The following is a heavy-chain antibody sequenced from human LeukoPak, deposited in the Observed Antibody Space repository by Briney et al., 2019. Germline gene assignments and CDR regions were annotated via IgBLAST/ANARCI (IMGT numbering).Heavy chain of an antibody. CDR1: GXSFTSYW. Sequence: PGGSLRLSCKGSGXSFTSYWIGWVRQMPGKGLEWLAIIYPGDSNTRYSPSFQGQVTISAEKSISTAYLQWSGLKASDTAMYYCARLAISSIWSVYFDYWGQGTLVTVSS. J-gene: IGHJ4*02. CDR2: IYPGDSNT. D-gene: IGHD6-13*01. V-gene: IGHV5-51*01. CDR3: ARLAISSIWSVYFDY.